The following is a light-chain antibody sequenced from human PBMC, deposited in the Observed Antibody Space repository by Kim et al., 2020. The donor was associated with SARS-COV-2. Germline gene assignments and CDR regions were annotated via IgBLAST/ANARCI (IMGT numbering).Light chain of an antibody. CDR2: EAS. J-gene: IGKJ4*01. V-gene: IGKV1-5*03. CDR3: QQYNNYPVT. Sequence: ASVGDRVTITCRASQSISSWLAWYQQKPGKAPKLLIYEASSLESGVPSRFGGSESGTEFTLTISSLQPDDFATYYCQQYNNYPVTFGGGTKVDIK. CDR1: QSISSW.